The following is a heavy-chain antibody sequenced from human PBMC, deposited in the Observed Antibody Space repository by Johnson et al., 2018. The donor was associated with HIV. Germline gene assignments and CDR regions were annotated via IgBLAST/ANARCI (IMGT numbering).Heavy chain of an antibody. CDR2: ISYDGSDK. CDR3: ARGSRYTYDNDDVYLLQAFDI. Sequence: VQLVESGGGVVQPGRSLRLSCAASGFTFSSYAMHWVRQAPAKGLEWVAVISYDGSDKYYADSVKGRFTVSRDSSKNTLYLQVSSLRAEDAAVYYCARGSRYTYDNDDVYLLQAFDIWGQGTMVTVSS. D-gene: IGHD3-16*01. V-gene: IGHV3-30*04. J-gene: IGHJ3*02. CDR1: GFTFSSYA.